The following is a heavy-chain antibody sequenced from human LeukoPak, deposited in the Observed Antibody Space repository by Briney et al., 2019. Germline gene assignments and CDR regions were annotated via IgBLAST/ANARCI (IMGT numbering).Heavy chain of an antibody. CDR3: AKDISSGLWGFVAFDI. V-gene: IGHV3-9*01. CDR2: ISWNSGSI. D-gene: IGHD3-22*01. J-gene: IGHJ3*02. CDR1: GFTFDDYA. Sequence: HPGRSLRLSCAASGFTFDDYAMHWVRQAPGKGLEWVSGISWNSGSIGYADSVKGRFTISRDNAKNSLYLQMNSLRAEDTALYYCAKDISSGLWGFVAFDIWGQGTMVTVSS.